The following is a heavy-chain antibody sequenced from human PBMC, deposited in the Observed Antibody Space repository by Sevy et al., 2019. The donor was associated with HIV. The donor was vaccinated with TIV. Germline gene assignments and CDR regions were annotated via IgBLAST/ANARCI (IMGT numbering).Heavy chain of an antibody. CDR3: AKSFPRYGTGWEFDY. V-gene: IGHV3-23*01. CDR1: GFTFSSYA. D-gene: IGHD6-19*01. Sequence: GGSLRLSCAASGFTFSSYAMSWVRQAPGKGLEWVSAISATGGSTYYADSLKGQFTISRDNSNNTLFLQMNSLRAEDTALYYCAKSFPRYGTGWEFDYWGQGTLVTVSS. CDR2: ISATGGST. J-gene: IGHJ4*02.